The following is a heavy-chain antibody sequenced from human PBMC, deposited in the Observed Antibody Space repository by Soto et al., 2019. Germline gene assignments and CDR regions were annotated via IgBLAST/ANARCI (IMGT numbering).Heavy chain of an antibody. J-gene: IGHJ6*02. CDR3: ARVLRYSSSWYSKYYYYGMDV. V-gene: IGHV1-8*01. CDR1: GYTFTSYD. D-gene: IGHD6-13*01. CDR2: MNPNSGNT. Sequence: ASVKVSCKASGYTFTSYDINWVRQATGQGLEWMGWMNPNSGNTGYAQKFQGSVTMTRNTSISTAYMELSSLRSEDTAVYYCARVLRYSSSWYSKYYYYGMDVWGQGTTVTVSS.